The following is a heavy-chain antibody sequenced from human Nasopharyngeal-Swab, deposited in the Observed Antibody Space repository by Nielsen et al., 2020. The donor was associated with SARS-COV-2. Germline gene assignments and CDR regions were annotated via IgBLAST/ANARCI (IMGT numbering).Heavy chain of an antibody. J-gene: IGHJ5*02. CDR2: IYHSGST. CDR3: ARDGVIWFGEMGHNWFDP. D-gene: IGHD3-10*01. V-gene: IGHV4-38-2*02. Sequence: SETLSLTCTVSGYSISSGYYWGWIRQPPGKGLEWIGSIYHSGSTYYNPSLKSRVTISVDTSKNQFSLKLSSVTAADTAAYYCARDGVIWFGEMGHNWFDPWGQGTLVTVSS. CDR1: GYSISSGYY.